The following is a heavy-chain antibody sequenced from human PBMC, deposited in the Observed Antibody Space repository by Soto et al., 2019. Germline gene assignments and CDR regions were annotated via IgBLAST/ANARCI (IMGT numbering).Heavy chain of an antibody. V-gene: IGHV4-59*01. CDR1: GGSISSYY. J-gene: IGHJ5*02. Sequence: PSETLSLTCTVSGGSISSYYWSWIRQPPGKGLEWIGYIYYSGSTNYNPSLKSRVTISVDTSKNQFSLKMSSVTVADTAVYYFARGYCSSTICYIWDNWFDPWGQGTLVTVSS. CDR2: IYYSGST. D-gene: IGHD2-2*02. CDR3: ARGYCSSTICYIWDNWFDP.